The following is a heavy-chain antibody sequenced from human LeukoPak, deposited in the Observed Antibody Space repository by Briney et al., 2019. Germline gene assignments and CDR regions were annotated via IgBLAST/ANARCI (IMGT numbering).Heavy chain of an antibody. V-gene: IGHV1-8*01. D-gene: IGHD3-10*01. CDR1: GYTFTSYD. CDR2: MNPNSGNT. Sequence: GASVKVSCKASGYTFTSYDINWLRQATGQGLEWMGWMNPNSGNTAYAQKFRGGVTMTRNTSITTAYMELSSLTSEDTAVYYCARGPPKDFGSGSSWFDPWGQGALVTVSS. J-gene: IGHJ5*02. CDR3: ARGPPKDFGSGSSWFDP.